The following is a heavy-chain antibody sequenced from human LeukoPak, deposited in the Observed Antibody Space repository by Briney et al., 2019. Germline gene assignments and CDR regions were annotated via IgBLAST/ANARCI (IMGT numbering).Heavy chain of an antibody. CDR2: IYYSGST. Sequence: SETLSLTCTVSGGSISSSSYYWGWIRQPPRKGLEWIGYIYYSGSTYYNPSLKSRVTMSVDTSKNQFSLKLSSVTAADTAVYYCASRYCSGGSCHYYYYDMDVWGQGTTVTVSS. V-gene: IGHV4-31*03. CDR1: GGSISSSSYY. CDR3: ASRYCSGGSCHYYYYDMDV. D-gene: IGHD2-15*01. J-gene: IGHJ6*02.